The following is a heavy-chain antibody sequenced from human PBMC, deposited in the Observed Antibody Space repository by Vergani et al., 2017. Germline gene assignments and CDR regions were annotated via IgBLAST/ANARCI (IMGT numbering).Heavy chain of an antibody. D-gene: IGHD3-22*01. Sequence: QVQLVQSGAEVKKPGASVKVSCKASGYTFIGYGISWVRQAPGQGLEWMGWISAYNGNTNYAQKLQGRVTMTTDTSTTTAYMERRRLGSDDTAVSYWAGDLGRDSSSWYFDLWGRGTLVTVSS. J-gene: IGHJ2*01. CDR1: GYTFIGYG. V-gene: IGHV1-18*04. CDR2: ISAYNGNT. CDR3: AGDLGRDSSSWYFDL.